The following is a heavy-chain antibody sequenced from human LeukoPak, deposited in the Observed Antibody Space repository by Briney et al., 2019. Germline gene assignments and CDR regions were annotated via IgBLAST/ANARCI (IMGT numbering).Heavy chain of an antibody. D-gene: IGHD4-17*01. CDR3: AKADDYGGYFDY. CDR2: ISYDGSNK. CDR1: GFTFSSYA. J-gene: IGHJ4*02. Sequence: PGRSLRLSCAASGFTFSSYAMYWVRQAPGKGLEWVAVISYDGSNKYYADSVKGRFTISRDNSKNTLYLQMNSLRAEDTAVYYCAKADDYGGYFDYWGQGTLVTVSS. V-gene: IGHV3-30-3*01.